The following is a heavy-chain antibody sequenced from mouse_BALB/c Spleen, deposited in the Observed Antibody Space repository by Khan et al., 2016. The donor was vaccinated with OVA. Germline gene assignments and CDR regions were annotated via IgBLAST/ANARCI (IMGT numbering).Heavy chain of an antibody. CDR2: ISPSTGYA. D-gene: IGHD1-2*01. Sequence: QVQLKQSGAELAKPGASVKMSCKASGYTFTTYWLHWVKQRPGQGLEWIGYISPSTGYAEYNQRFKDRATLTADKSSTTAYMQLTGLTSEDSAVXYCTCWLFTTAYLLDYWGQGTSLTVSS. V-gene: IGHV1-7*01. J-gene: IGHJ2*02. CDR1: GYTFTTYW. CDR3: TCWLFTTAYLLDY.